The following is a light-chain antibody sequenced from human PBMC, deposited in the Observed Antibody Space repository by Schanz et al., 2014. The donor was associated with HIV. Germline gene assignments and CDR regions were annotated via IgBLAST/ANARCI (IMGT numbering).Light chain of an antibody. CDR1: QSVSTY. V-gene: IGKV3-20*01. Sequence: EIVMTQSPATLSVSPRERVTLSCRASQSVSTYLAWYQQRPGQTPRLLISGASSRATGIPDRFSGSGSGTDFTLTISRLEPEDFAVYYCQQYGSSRWTFGQGTKVEIK. CDR2: GAS. J-gene: IGKJ1*01. CDR3: QQYGSSRWT.